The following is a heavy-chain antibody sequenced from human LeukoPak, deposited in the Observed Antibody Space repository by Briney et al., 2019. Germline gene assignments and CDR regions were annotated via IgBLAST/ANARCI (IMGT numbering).Heavy chain of an antibody. CDR3: AGTAVAGYYFDY. V-gene: IGHV4-59*01. D-gene: IGHD6-19*01. J-gene: IGHJ4*02. CDR2: IYYSGST. CDR1: GGSLSSYY. Sequence: PSETLSLTCTVSGGSLSSYYWSWIRQPPGKGLEGIGYIYYSGSTNYNPSLKSRVTISVDTSKNQFSLKLSSVTAADTAVYYCAGTAVAGYYFDYWGQGTLVTVSS.